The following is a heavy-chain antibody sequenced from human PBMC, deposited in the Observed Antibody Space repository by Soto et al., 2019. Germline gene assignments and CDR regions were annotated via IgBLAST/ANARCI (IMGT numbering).Heavy chain of an antibody. CDR2: ISWNSGSI. Sequence: GGSLRLSCAASGFTFDDYAMHWVRQAPGKGLEWVSGISWNSGSIGYADSVKGRFTISRDNAKNSLYLQMNSLRAEDTALYYCAKVAAAGRYWWFDTWGQGTLVTVSS. V-gene: IGHV3-9*01. J-gene: IGHJ5*02. D-gene: IGHD6-13*01. CDR3: AKVAAAGRYWWFDT. CDR1: GFTFDDYA.